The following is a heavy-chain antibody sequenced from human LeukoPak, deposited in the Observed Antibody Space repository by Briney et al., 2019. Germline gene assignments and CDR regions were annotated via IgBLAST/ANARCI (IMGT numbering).Heavy chain of an antibody. CDR1: GYSISSGYY. V-gene: IGHV4-38-2*02. CDR2: IYHSGST. J-gene: IGHJ4*02. Sequence: SSETLSLTCTVSGYSISSGYYWGWIRQPPGKGLEWIGSIYHSGSTYYNPSLKSRVTISVDTSKNQFSLKLSSVTAADTAVYYCARAIFEVAATVYYFDYWGQGTLVTVSS. CDR3: ARAIFEVAATVYYFDY. D-gene: IGHD2-15*01.